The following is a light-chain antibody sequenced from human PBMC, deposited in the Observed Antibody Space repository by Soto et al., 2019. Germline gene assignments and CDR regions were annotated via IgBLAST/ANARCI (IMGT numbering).Light chain of an antibody. Sequence: QSVLTQSPSASASLGASVKLTCTLNSGHSSYAIAWHQQQPEKGPRYLMKLDSDGSHTKGDAIPDRFSGSSSGAERYLTISSLQSEDEADYYCQTWGTGIHVVFGGGTKVTVL. CDR2: LDSDGSH. V-gene: IGLV4-69*01. J-gene: IGLJ2*01. CDR3: QTWGTGIHVV. CDR1: SGHSSYA.